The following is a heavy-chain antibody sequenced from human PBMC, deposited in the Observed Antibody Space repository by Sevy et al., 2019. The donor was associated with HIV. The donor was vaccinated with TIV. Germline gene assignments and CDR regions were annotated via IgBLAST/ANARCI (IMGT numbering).Heavy chain of an antibody. CDR3: TRASGWTIGRHFDY. CDR2: IRSKAYGGTT. D-gene: IGHD6-19*01. J-gene: IGHJ4*02. V-gene: IGHV3-49*04. CDR1: GFTFGDYA. Sequence: GGSLRLSCTASGFTFGDYAMSWVRQAPGKGLEWVGFIRSKAYGGTTEYAASVKGRFTISRDDSKSIAYLQMNSLKTEDTAVYYCTRASGWTIGRHFDYWGQGTLVTVSS.